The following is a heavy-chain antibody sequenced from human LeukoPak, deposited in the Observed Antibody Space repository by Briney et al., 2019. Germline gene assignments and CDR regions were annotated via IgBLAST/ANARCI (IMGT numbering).Heavy chain of an antibody. D-gene: IGHD6-13*01. J-gene: IGHJ4*02. CDR2: ISGSGGST. Sequence: GGSLRLSCAASGFTFSSYAMSWVRQTPGKGLEWVSAISGSGGSTYYADSVKGRFTISRDNSKNTLYLQMNSLRAEDTAVYYCAKGHLPYSSSWSDYWGQGTLVTVSS. CDR3: AKGHLPYSSSWSDY. V-gene: IGHV3-23*01. CDR1: GFTFSSYA.